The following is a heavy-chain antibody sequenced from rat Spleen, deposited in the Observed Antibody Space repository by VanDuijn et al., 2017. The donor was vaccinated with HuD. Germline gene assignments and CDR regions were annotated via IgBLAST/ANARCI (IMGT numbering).Heavy chain of an antibody. CDR2: INYDGRGT. V-gene: IGHV5-7*01. CDR1: GFTFSDYY. J-gene: IGHJ2*01. Sequence: EVQLVESGGGLVQPGRSLKLSCAASGFTFSDYYMVWVRQAPKKGLEWVATINYDGRGTYYRGSVTGRFTISRDNAKSTLYLQMDSLRSEDTATYYCAKHAVTTGVDYFDYWGQGVMVTVSS. CDR3: AKHAVTTGVDYFDY. D-gene: IGHD1-11*01.